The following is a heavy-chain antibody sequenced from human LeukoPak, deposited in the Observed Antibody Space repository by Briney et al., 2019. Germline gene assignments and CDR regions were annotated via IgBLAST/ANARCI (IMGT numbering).Heavy chain of an antibody. Sequence: SETLSLTCTVSGGSLSNYYWSRIRQPPGKGLEWIGFIYYSGSTNYNPSLKSRLTISVDTSKNQFSLKLSSVTAADTAVYYCARYSEWPPYFDYWGQGTLVTVSS. CDR3: ARYSEWPPYFDY. CDR1: GGSLSNYY. J-gene: IGHJ4*02. CDR2: IYYSGST. V-gene: IGHV4-59*08. D-gene: IGHD3-3*01.